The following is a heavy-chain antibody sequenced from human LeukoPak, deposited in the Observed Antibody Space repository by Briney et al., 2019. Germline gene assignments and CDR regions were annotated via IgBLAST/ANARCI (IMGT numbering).Heavy chain of an antibody. V-gene: IGHV3-23*01. CDR1: GFTFSSYA. CDR3: AKDREGITIFGVVIMAFDY. D-gene: IGHD3-3*01. CDR2: ISGSGGST. J-gene: IGHJ4*02. Sequence: GGSLRLSCAASGFTFSSYAMSWVRQAPGKGLEWVSAISGSGGSTYYADSVKGRFTISRDNSENTLYLQMNSLRAEDTAVYYCAKDREGITIFGVVIMAFDYWGQGTLVTVSS.